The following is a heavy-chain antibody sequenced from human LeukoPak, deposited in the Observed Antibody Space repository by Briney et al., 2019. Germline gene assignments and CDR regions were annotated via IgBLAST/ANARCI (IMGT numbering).Heavy chain of an antibody. J-gene: IGHJ4*02. Sequence: SETLSLTCTVSGYSLSSAYYWGWIRQPPGKGLEWIGIIYHSGSTYYNPSLKSRVTISVDTSKNQFSLKLSSVTAADTAVYYCASGCYDILTGFRTDFDYWGQGTLVTVSS. CDR2: IYHSGST. CDR1: GYSLSSAYY. CDR3: ASGCYDILTGFRTDFDY. V-gene: IGHV4-38-2*02. D-gene: IGHD3-9*01.